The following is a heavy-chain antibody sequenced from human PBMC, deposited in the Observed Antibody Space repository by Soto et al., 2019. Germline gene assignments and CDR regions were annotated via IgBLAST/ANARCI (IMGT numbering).Heavy chain of an antibody. Sequence: QVQLVQSGAEVKKPGSSVKVSCKASGGTFSRYAISWVRQAPGQGLEWMGGIIPIFGTANYAQKFQGRVTMTADESTSTAYMELSSLRFEDTAVYDCARAIVGPTTTGWLDPWGQGTLVTVSS. CDR3: ARAIVGPTTTGWLDP. CDR1: GGTFSRYA. D-gene: IGHD1-26*01. J-gene: IGHJ5*02. CDR2: IIPIFGTA. V-gene: IGHV1-69*01.